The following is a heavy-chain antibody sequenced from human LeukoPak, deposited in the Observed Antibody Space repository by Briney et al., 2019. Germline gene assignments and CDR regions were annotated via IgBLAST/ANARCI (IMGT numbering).Heavy chain of an antibody. CDR3: ARDNSGSYSWFDP. D-gene: IGHD1-26*01. V-gene: IGHV1-69*13. CDR1: GGTFSSYA. Sequence: SVKVSCNASGGTFSSYAISWVRQAPGQGLEWMGGIIPIFGTANYAQKFQGRVTITADESTSTAYMELSSLRSEDTAVYYCARDNSGSYSWFDPWGQGTLVTVSS. J-gene: IGHJ5*02. CDR2: IIPIFGTA.